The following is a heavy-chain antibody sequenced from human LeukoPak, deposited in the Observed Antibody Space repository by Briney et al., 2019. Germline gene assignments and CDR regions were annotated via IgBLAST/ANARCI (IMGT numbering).Heavy chain of an antibody. D-gene: IGHD4-17*01. CDR1: GFTFSNYA. CDR3: ARPSDGHYAQGGYFDY. J-gene: IGHJ4*01. Sequence: PGGSLRLSCAASGFTFSNYAMTWVRQAPGRGLEWVSGISGSGGNTYYADSVKGRFTISRDNSKKTLHLQMNSLRAEDTAVYYCARPSDGHYAQGGYFDYWGQGTLVIVSS. CDR2: ISGSGGNT. V-gene: IGHV3-23*01.